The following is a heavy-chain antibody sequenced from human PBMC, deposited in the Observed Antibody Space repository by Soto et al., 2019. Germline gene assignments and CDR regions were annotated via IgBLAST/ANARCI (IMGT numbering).Heavy chain of an antibody. J-gene: IGHJ5*02. D-gene: IGHD2-21*01. CDR3: AKDFAVVIAIPGWFDP. CDR1: GFTFSSYA. CDR2: ISGSGGST. Sequence: GGSLRLSCAASGFTFSSYAMSWVRQAPGKGLEWVSAISGSGGSTYYADSVKGRFTISRDNSKNTLYLQMNSLRAEDTAVYYCAKDFAVVIAIPGWFDPWGQGTLVTVSS. V-gene: IGHV3-23*01.